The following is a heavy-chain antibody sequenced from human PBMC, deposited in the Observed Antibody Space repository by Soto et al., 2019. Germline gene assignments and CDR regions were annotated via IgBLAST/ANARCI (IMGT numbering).Heavy chain of an antibody. CDR2: IIPIFGTA. CDR1: GGTFSSYA. D-gene: IGHD6-19*01. J-gene: IGHJ6*02. CDR3: ARRRNQAGTSDYYYYGMDV. V-gene: IGHV1-69*13. Sequence: ASVKVSCKASGGTFSSYAISWVRQAPGQGLEWMGGIIPIFGTANYAQKFQGRVTITADESTSTAYMELSSLRSEDTAVYYCARRRNQAGTSDYYYYGMDVWGQGTTVTVSS.